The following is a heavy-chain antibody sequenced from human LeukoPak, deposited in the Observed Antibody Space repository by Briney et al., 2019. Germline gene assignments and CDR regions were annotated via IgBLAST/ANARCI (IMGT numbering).Heavy chain of an antibody. J-gene: IGHJ5*02. Sequence: PSETLSLTCAVYGGSFSGYYWSWIRQPPGKGLEWIGEINHSGRTNYNPSLKSRVTISVDTSKNQFSLKLSSVTAADTAVYYCARGLWRPAARVVNWFDPWGQGTLVTVSS. CDR3: ARGLWRPAARVVNWFDP. D-gene: IGHD2-2*01. CDR2: INHSGRT. V-gene: IGHV4-34*01. CDR1: GGSFSGYY.